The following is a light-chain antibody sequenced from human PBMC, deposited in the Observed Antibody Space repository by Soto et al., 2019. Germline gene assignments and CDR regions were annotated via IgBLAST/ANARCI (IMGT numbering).Light chain of an antibody. CDR3: QQYSIYWNT. CDR1: QSISTW. J-gene: IGKJ2*01. Sequence: DIHMTQSPSTVSASVRDLVTITCLASQSISTWLAWYQQKPGKAPKLLIYDASTLESGVPSRFSGSGSGTEFTLTISSLQPDDFATYYCQQYSIYWNTFGQGTKV. CDR2: DAS. V-gene: IGKV1-5*01.